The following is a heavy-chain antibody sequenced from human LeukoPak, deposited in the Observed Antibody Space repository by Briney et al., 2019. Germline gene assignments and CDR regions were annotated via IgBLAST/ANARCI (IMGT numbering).Heavy chain of an antibody. V-gene: IGHV3-33*01. Sequence: GGTLTLSCAAPGFTFSSHGMHWVRQAPGKGLEWVAVIWYDGSNLYYADSVKGRFTISRDNSKNTLYLQMNSLRAEDTAVYYCARTLGYCSSTNCFLTFDYWGQGTLVTVSS. CDR2: IWYDGSNL. J-gene: IGHJ4*02. CDR1: GFTFSSHG. D-gene: IGHD2-2*01. CDR3: ARTLGYCSSTNCFLTFDY.